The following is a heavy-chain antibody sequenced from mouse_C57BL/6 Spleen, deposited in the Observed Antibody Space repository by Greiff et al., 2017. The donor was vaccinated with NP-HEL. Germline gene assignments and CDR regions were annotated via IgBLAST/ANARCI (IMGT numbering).Heavy chain of an antibody. V-gene: IGHV3-6*01. CDR3: ARPGDYGYYYAMDY. Sequence: ESGPGLVKPSQSLSLTCSVTGYSITSGYYWNWIRQFPGNKLEWMGYISYDGSNNYNPSLKNRISITRDTSKNQFFLKLNSVTTEDTATYYCARPGDYGYYYAMDYWGQGTSVTVSS. CDR2: ISYDGSN. D-gene: IGHD2-4*01. CDR1: GYSITSGYY. J-gene: IGHJ4*01.